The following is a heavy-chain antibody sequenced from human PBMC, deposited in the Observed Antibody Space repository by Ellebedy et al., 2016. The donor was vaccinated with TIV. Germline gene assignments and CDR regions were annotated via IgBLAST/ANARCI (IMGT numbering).Heavy chain of an antibody. Sequence: PGGSLRLSCAASGFSFSNYAMHWVRQAPGKGLEYVSRINNNGGSTYYATFVQGRFTISRDNSKNTLYLQMDSVRPEDMAIYYCATSLYSNPLEHWGQGTLVTVSS. CDR3: ATSLYSNPLEH. D-gene: IGHD6-13*01. J-gene: IGHJ1*01. CDR2: INNNGGST. CDR1: GFSFSNYA. V-gene: IGHV3-64*01.